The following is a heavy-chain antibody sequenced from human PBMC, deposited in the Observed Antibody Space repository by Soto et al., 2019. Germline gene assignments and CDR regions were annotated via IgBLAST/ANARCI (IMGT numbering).Heavy chain of an antibody. CDR3: ATVGPAAVPLYLFDY. V-gene: IGHV3-23*01. Sequence: GGSLRLSCAASGFTFSNFAMSWVRQAPGKGLEWVSGISGGGSNTYYADSVRGRFTVSRDNSKNTLYLQMNSLRVEDTAVYYCATVGPAAVPLYLFDYWGQGTPVTVSS. J-gene: IGHJ4*02. CDR1: GFTFSNFA. CDR2: ISGGGSNT. D-gene: IGHD3-3*01.